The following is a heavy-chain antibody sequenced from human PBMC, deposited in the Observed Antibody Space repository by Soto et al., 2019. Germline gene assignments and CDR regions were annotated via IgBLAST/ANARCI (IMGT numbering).Heavy chain of an antibody. V-gene: IGHV4-31*11. J-gene: IGHJ5*02. CDR1: GGSITGRDYY. Sequence: QVQLQESGPGLVKPSQTLSLTCAVSGGSITGRDYYWSWLRQHPGKGLLWIGYNYYSGSTYYNPSLPRRVTISVDTSKNQCSLKLSSVTAADTAVYYCASAVRFGELLDWFDPWGQRTLVTVSS. CDR2: NYYSGST. D-gene: IGHD3-10*01. CDR3: ASAVRFGELLDWFDP.